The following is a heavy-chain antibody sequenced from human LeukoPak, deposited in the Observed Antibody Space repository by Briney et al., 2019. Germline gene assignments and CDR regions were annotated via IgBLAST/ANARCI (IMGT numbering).Heavy chain of an antibody. V-gene: IGHV3-23*01. D-gene: IGHD1-14*01. CDR3: AKDRSRTSTGDALDI. CDR2: ISGSGGST. J-gene: IGHJ3*02. Sequence: GGSLRLSCAASGFTFSTYAMSWVRQAPGKGLEWVSVISGSGGSTYYADSVEGRFTISRDNSKNTLYLQMNSLRAEDTAVYYCAKDRSRTSTGDALDIWGQGTMVTVSS. CDR1: GFTFSTYA.